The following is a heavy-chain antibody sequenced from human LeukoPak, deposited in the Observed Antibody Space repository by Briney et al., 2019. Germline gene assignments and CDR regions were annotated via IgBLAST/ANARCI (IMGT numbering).Heavy chain of an antibody. D-gene: IGHD3-22*01. CDR3: ARDLRYYDSSGLNFDP. J-gene: IGHJ5*02. CDR1: GATFSSYT. V-gene: IGHV1-69*04. CDR2: IIPILGIA. Sequence: SVKVSSKASGATFSSYTISWVRQAPGQGLEWMGRIIPILGIANYAQKFQGRVTITADKSTSTAYMELSSLRSEDTAVYYCARDLRYYDSSGLNFDPWGQGTLVTVSS.